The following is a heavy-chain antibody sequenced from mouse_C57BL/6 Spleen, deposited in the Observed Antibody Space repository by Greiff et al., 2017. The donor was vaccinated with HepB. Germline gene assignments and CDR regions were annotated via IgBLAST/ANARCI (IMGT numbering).Heavy chain of an antibody. D-gene: IGHD2-4*01. V-gene: IGHV5-4*01. CDR2: ISDGGSYT. CDR3: ARDRSYDYDPFAY. J-gene: IGHJ3*01. Sequence: EVKLVESGGGLVKPGGSLKLSCAASGFTFSSYAMSWVRQTPEKRLEWVATISDGGSYTYYPDNVKGRFTISRDNAKNNLYLQMSHLKSEDTAMYYCARDRSYDYDPFAYWGQGTLVTVSA. CDR1: GFTFSSYA.